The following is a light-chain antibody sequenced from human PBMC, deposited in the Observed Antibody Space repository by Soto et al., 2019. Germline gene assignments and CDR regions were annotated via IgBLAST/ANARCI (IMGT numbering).Light chain of an antibody. CDR1: SSNIGSNY. CDR2: RNN. CDR3: AAWDDSLSGRGV. J-gene: IGLJ3*02. Sequence: QAVVTQPPSASGTPGKRVTISCSGSSSNIGSNYVYWYQQLPGTAPKLLIYRNNQRPSGVPDRFSGSKSGTSASLAISGLRSEDEADYYCAAWDDSLSGRGVFGGGTKLTVL. V-gene: IGLV1-47*01.